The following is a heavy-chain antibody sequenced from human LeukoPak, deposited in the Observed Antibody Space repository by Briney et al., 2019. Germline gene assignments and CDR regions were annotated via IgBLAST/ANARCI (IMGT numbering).Heavy chain of an antibody. CDR3: ARPSPPGDGYNPPDH. J-gene: IGHJ4*02. CDR2: ISHDGRTK. Sequence: AGKSLTLSCVVSGFNFDNFAMHWVRHPLGKGLEWAAVISHDGRTKYYADSMKGRITISRDNSKNTLFLQINNLRSEDTAVYFCARPSPPGDGYNPPDHWGQGTLVTVSS. D-gene: IGHD5-24*01. V-gene: IGHV3-30*04. CDR1: GFNFDNFA.